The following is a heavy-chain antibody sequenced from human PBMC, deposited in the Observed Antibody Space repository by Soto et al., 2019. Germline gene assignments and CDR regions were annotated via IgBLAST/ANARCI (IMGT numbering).Heavy chain of an antibody. V-gene: IGHV4-28*01. CDR2: IYYSGTT. CDR1: GYSISSSNW. CDR3: ARNGAYSMDY. Sequence: SETLSLTCAVSGYSISSSNWWGWIRQPPGKGLEWIGYIYYSGTTYYNPSLKSRVTMSVDTSKNQFSLKLTSVTATDTAIYYCARNGAYSMDYWGQGILVTVSS. D-gene: IGHD5-12*01. J-gene: IGHJ4*02.